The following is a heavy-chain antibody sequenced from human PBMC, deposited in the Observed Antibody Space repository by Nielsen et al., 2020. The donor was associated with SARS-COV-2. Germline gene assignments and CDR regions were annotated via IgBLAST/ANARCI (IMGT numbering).Heavy chain of an antibody. Sequence: SLKISCKSSAFSSTNYCISLVRQMPGKVLELIWNIHPTYSHTNYSPSFQGHVTISADKSITTAYLQWSSLEASDSAMYYCARQPRSIISNWFDPWGQGTLVTVST. V-gene: IGHV5-10-1*01. CDR3: ARQPRSIISNWFDP. CDR2: IHPTYSHT. J-gene: IGHJ5*02. D-gene: IGHD1-14*01. CDR1: AFSSTNYC.